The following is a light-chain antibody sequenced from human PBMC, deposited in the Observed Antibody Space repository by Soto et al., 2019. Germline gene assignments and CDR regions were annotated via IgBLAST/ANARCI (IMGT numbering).Light chain of an antibody. CDR3: QQYGSSGT. Sequence: PGERVTLSCRASQSVSSSYLTWYQQKPGQPPRLLIYDASKRATGVPARFSGSGSGTDFTLTISRLEPEDFAVYYCQQYGSSGTFGQGTKVDIK. J-gene: IGKJ1*01. CDR2: DAS. CDR1: QSVSSSY. V-gene: IGKV3-20*01.